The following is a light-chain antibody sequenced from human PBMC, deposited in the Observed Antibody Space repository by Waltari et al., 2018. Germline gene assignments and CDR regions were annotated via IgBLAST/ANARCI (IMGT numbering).Light chain of an antibody. CDR3: AAWDDSLNGWV. CDR2: SNN. V-gene: IGLV1-44*01. Sequence: QSVLTQPPSASGTPGQRVTISCSGSSSNIGSNTVNWYQQPPGTAPKPPIYSNNQRPSGVPDRFSGSKSGTSASLAISGLQSEDEADYYCAAWDDSLNGWVFGGGTKLTVL. CDR1: SSNIGSNT. J-gene: IGLJ3*02.